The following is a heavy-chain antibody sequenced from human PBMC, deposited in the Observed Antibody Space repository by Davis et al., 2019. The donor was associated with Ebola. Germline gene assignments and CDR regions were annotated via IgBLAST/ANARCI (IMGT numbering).Heavy chain of an antibody. V-gene: IGHV1-69*13. D-gene: IGHD3-10*01. CDR1: GGTFSSYA. Sequence: SVKVSCKASGGTFSSYAISWVRQAPGQGLEWMGGIIPMFGTASYAQMFQGRVTITADESTSTAYMELSSLRSEDTAVYYCARERWFRELFLGYFDYWGQGTLVTVSS. J-gene: IGHJ4*02. CDR2: IIPMFGTA. CDR3: ARERWFRELFLGYFDY.